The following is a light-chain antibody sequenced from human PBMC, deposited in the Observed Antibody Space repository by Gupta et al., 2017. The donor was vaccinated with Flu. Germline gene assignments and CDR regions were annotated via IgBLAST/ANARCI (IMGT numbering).Light chain of an antibody. CDR1: QNIRTW. J-gene: IGKJ2*01. Sequence: DIQMTQSPSTLSASVGDRVSITCRASQNIRTWLAWYQQKPGKAPNLLIYRASTLESGVPPRFSGDGSGTEFTLTISSLQPDDFATYYCQQDKSYTYTFGQGTKVDIK. CDR2: RAS. CDR3: QQDKSYTYT. V-gene: IGKV1-5*03.